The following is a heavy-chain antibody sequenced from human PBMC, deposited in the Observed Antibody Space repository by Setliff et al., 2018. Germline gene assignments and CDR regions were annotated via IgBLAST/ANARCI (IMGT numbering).Heavy chain of an antibody. CDR3: ASAGHSGSWFPFDAFHI. CDR1: GFTFSTHS. CDR2: ISRSSTYI. Sequence: GESLRLSCAASGFTFSTHSMNWVRQAPGKGLEWVSSISRSSTYIYYAYSMKGRFTISRDNAKNSLYLQMNSLRAEDTAVYYCASAGHSGSWFPFDAFHIWGQGTMVTVSS. J-gene: IGHJ3*02. V-gene: IGHV3-21*01. D-gene: IGHD6-13*01.